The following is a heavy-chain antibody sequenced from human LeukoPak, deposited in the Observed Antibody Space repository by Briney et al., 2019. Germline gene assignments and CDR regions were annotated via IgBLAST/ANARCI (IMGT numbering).Heavy chain of an antibody. CDR2: ITSSRTTI. CDR3: ARVRGSSWYDAFDI. V-gene: IGHV3-48*03. Sequence: GGSLRLSSAASGFTFSSYEMNWVRQAPGKGLEWVSYITSSRTTIYYADSVKGRFTISRDNSKNTLYLQMNSLRAEDTAVYYCARVRGSSWYDAFDIWGQGTMVTVSS. D-gene: IGHD6-13*01. CDR1: GFTFSSYE. J-gene: IGHJ3*02.